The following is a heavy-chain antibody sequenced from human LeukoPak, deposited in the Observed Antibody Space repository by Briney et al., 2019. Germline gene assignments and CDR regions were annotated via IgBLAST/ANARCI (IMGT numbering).Heavy chain of an antibody. J-gene: IGHJ6*03. CDR1: GFTFSGSA. V-gene: IGHV3-73*01. Sequence: GGSLRLSRAASGFTFSGSAMHWVRRASGKGLEWVGRIRSKANSYATAYAASVKGRFTISRDDSKNTAYLQMNSLKTEDTAVYYCTSSYYYYMDVWGKGTTVTVSS. CDR3: TSSYYYYMDV. CDR2: IRSKANSYAT.